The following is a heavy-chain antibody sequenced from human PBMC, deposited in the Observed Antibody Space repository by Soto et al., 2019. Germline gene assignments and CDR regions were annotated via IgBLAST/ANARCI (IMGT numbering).Heavy chain of an antibody. CDR1: GYTFFTYD. CDR3: ARHHCPTTSENRFDP. CDR2: ISTYSGDT. V-gene: IGHV1-18*01. J-gene: IGHJ5*02. D-gene: IGHD5-12*01. Sequence: QVHLVQSGVEVKTPGASVKVSCQASGYTFFTYDISWVRQAPGQGLEWMGWISTYSGDTKYAQKFQGRVTMTTDTSTTTAYLELRSLRSDDSAVYYCARHHCPTTSENRFDPWGQGTLVTVSS.